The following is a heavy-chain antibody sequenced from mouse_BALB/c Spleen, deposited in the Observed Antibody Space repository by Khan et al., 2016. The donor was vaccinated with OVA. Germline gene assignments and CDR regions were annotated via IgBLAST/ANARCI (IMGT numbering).Heavy chain of an antibody. CDR1: GDSITTGY. Sequence: EVQLQESGPSLVKPSQTLSLTCSVTGDSITTGYWNWIRKFPGNKLEYMGYIIYTGYTYYNPSLKSQISITRHTSNNQYYLQLKSVTDEDTATYYCARSTYRYAFVYWGQGTLVTVSA. J-gene: IGHJ3*01. V-gene: IGHV3-8*02. D-gene: IGHD2-14*01. CDR3: ARSTYRYAFVY. CDR2: IIYTGYT.